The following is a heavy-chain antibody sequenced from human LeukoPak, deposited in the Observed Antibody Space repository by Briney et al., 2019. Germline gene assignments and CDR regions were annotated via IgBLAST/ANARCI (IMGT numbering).Heavy chain of an antibody. V-gene: IGHV1-2*04. J-gene: IGHJ4*02. CDR2: IDPNSGGT. CDR3: ARGGSIADPIGFDY. CDR1: GYTFTGYY. D-gene: IGHD6-6*01. Sequence: ASVKVSCKASGYTFTGYYMHWVRQAPGQGLEWMGWIDPNSGGTNYAQKFQGWVTMTGDTSISTAYMELSRLRSDDTAVYYCARGGSIADPIGFDYWGQGTLVTVSS.